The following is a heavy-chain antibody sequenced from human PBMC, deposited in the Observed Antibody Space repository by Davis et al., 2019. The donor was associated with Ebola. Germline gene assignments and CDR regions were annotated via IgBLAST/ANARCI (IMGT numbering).Heavy chain of an antibody. CDR3: ARTPRWGRKFDY. Sequence: MLGGSLRLSCAVYGGSFSGYYWSWIRQPPGKGLEWIGEINHSGSTNYNPSLKSRVTISVDTSKNQFSLKLSSVTAADTAVYYCARTPRWGRKFDYWGQGTLVTVSS. D-gene: IGHD1-14*01. CDR1: GGSFSGYY. CDR2: INHSGST. J-gene: IGHJ4*02. V-gene: IGHV4-34*01.